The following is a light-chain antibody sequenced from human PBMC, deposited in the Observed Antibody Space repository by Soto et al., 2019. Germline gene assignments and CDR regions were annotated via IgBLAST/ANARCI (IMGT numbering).Light chain of an antibody. CDR1: SSDIGRYNY. CDR3: TSCINAKTRCV. Sequence: QSVLTQPASVSGSPGQSITISCTGTSSDIGRYNYVSWFQQHPGKVPKLVIFEVNYRPSGVSDRFSGSKSGNTASLTITGLQAEEQADYYCTSCINAKTRCVFGSGTKVTVL. CDR2: EVN. V-gene: IGLV2-14*01. J-gene: IGLJ1*01.